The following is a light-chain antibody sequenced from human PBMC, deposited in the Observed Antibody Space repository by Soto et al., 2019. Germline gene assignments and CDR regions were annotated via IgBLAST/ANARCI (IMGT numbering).Light chain of an antibody. CDR1: STDVGGYNA. CDR2: EVT. V-gene: IGLV2-14*01. CDR3: NSFRVSHLYV. J-gene: IGLJ1*01. Sequence: QSVLSQPASVSGSPGQTITISCTGTSTDVGGYNAVSWYQHHPGKAPKLIIYEVTHRPSGVSDRFSASKSGNTASLTISGLQAEDEAGYYCNSFRVSHLYVFGTGTKATVL.